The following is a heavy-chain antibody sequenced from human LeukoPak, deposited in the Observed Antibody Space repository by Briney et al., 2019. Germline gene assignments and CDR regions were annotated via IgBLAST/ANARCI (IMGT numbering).Heavy chain of an antibody. CDR1: GGSISSGDYY. J-gene: IGHJ4*02. CDR2: IYCSGST. V-gene: IGHV4-30-4*08. D-gene: IGHD3-16*01. Sequence: PSQTLSLTCTVSGGSISSGDYYWSWIRQPPGKGLEWIGYIYCSGSTYYNPSLKSRVTISVDTSKNQFSLKLSSVTAADTAVYYCARDRFVGELTFDYWGQGTLVTVSS. CDR3: ARDRFVGELTFDY.